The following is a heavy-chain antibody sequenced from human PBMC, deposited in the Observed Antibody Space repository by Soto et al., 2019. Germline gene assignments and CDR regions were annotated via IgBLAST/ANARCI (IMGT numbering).Heavy chain of an antibody. D-gene: IGHD5-12*01. J-gene: IGHJ6*02. CDR2: INPSGGST. CDR3: ARDQREMATIYYYYYGMAV. CDR1: GYTFTSYY. V-gene: IGHV1-46*01. Sequence: GASVKVSCKASGYTFTSYYMHWVRQSPGQGLEWMGIINPSGGSTSYAQKFQGRVTMTRDTSTSTVYMELSSLRSEDTAVYYCARDQREMATIYYYYYGMAVWAQGTTVPVSS.